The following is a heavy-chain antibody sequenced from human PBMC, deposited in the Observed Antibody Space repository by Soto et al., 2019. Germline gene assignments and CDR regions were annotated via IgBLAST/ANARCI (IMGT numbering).Heavy chain of an antibody. CDR1: GGSISSGGYY. CDR2: IYYSGST. V-gene: IGHV4-31*03. Sequence: SETLSLTCTVSGGSISSGGYYWSWIRQHPGKGLEWIGYIYYSGSTYYNPSLKSRVTISVDTSKNQFSLKLSSVTAADTAVYYCARSSRHYDFWSGPPGYWGQGTLVTVSS. CDR3: ARSSRHYDFWSGPPGY. J-gene: IGHJ4*02. D-gene: IGHD3-3*01.